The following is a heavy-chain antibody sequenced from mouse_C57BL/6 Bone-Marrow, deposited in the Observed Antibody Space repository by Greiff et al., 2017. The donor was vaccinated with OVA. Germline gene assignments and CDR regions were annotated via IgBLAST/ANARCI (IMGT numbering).Heavy chain of an antibody. J-gene: IGHJ2*01. CDR2: ISSGGDYI. CDR3: TREVVAYYFDY. D-gene: IGHD1-1*01. Sequence: EVKVEESGEGLVKPGGSLKLSCAASGFTFSSYAMSWVRQTPEKRLEWVAYISSGGDYIYYADTVKGRFTISRDNARNTLYLQMSSLKSEDTAMYYCTREVVAYYFDYWGQGTTLTVSS. CDR1: GFTFSSYA. V-gene: IGHV5-9-1*02.